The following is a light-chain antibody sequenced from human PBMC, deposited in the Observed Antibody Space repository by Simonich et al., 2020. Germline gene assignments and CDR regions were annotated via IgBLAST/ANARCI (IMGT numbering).Light chain of an antibody. V-gene: IGLV2-14*02. CDR1: SSDVGSYNL. CDR2: EGS. CDR3: KVWDSSSDHVV. Sequence: QSALTQPASVSGSPGQSITISCTGTSSDVGSYNLVSWYQQHPGKAPKLMIYEGSKRPSGVSNRFSGSNSGNTATLTISRVEAGDEADYHCKVWDSSSDHVVFGGGTKLTVL. J-gene: IGLJ2*01.